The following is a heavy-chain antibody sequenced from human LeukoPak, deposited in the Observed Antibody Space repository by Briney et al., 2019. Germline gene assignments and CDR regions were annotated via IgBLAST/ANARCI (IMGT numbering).Heavy chain of an antibody. CDR2: IIPIFGTA. CDR3: ARGLGEQLAHFDY. J-gene: IGHJ4*02. D-gene: IGHD6-6*01. CDR1: GGTFSSYA. Sequence: GASVKVSCKASGGTFSSYAIRWVRQAPGQGLEWMGGIIPIFGTANYAQKFQGRVTITADESTSTAYMELSSLRSEDTAVYYCARGLGEQLAHFDYWGQGTLVTVSS. V-gene: IGHV1-69*13.